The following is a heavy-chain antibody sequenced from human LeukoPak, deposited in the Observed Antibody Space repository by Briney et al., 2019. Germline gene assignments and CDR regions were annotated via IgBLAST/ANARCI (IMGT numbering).Heavy chain of an antibody. V-gene: IGHV3-53*01. CDR1: GFTVSSNY. CDR2: IYSGGST. Sequence: GGSLRLSCAASGFTVSSNYMSWVRQAPGKGLEWVSVIYSGGSTYYADSVKVRFTISRDNSKNTLYLQMNSLRAEDTAVYYCARDREESPTLFGYSYGRNHYYYMDVWGKGTTVTVSS. CDR3: ARDREESPTLFGYSYGRNHYYYMDV. D-gene: IGHD5-18*01. J-gene: IGHJ6*03.